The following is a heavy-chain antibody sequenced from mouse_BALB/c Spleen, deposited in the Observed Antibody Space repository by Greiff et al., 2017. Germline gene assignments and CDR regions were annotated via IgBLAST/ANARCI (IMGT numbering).Heavy chain of an antibody. D-gene: IGHD1-1*01. CDR1: GFTFSSYG. J-gene: IGHJ4*01. CDR2: ISSGGSYT. V-gene: IGHV5-6*02. CDR3: ASDYYGSSSYAMDY. Sequence: DVKLVESGGDLVKPGGSLKLSCAASGFTFSSYGMSWVRQTPDKRLEWVATISSGGSYTYYPDSVKGRFTISRDNARNILYLQMSSLRSEDTAMYYCASDYYGSSSYAMDYWGQGTSVTVSS.